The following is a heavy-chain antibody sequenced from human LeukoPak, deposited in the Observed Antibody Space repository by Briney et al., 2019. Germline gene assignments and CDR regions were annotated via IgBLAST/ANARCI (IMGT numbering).Heavy chain of an antibody. CDR1: GGSFSGYY. CDR3: ARHSDTYYYDSSGYYYGLWYFDL. Sequence: SETLSLTCAVYGGSFSGYYRSWIRQPPGKGLEWIGEINHSGSTNYNPSLKSRVTISVDTSKNQFSLKLSSVTAADTAVYYCARHSDTYYYDSSGYYYGLWYFDLWGRGTLVTVSS. V-gene: IGHV4-34*01. CDR2: INHSGST. J-gene: IGHJ2*01. D-gene: IGHD3-22*01.